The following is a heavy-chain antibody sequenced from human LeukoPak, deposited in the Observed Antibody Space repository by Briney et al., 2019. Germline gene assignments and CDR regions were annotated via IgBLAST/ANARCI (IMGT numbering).Heavy chain of an antibody. Sequence: PSETLSLTCTVSGGSISSYCWSWIRQPAGKGLEWIGRIYTSGSTNYNPSLKSRVTMSVDTSKNQFSLKLSSVTAADTAVYYCARDLNYYDSSGSLEYYFDYWGQGTLVTVSS. J-gene: IGHJ4*02. V-gene: IGHV4-4*07. CDR1: GGSISSYC. CDR3: ARDLNYYDSSGSLEYYFDY. CDR2: IYTSGST. D-gene: IGHD3-22*01.